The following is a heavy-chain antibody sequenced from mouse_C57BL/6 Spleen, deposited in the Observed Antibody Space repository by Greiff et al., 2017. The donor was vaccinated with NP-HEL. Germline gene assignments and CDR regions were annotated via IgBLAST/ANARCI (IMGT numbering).Heavy chain of an antibody. Sequence: VQLKESGGGLVQPGGSLSLSCAASGFTFTDYYMSWVRQPPGKALEWLGFLRNTANGYTTEYISSVKGRLTISRDKSQSILYLQINALRAEDSATYYCARIITPDGFDYWGKGTLVTVSA. CDR2: LRNTANGYTT. V-gene: IGHV7-3*01. D-gene: IGHD1-1*01. CDR1: GFTFTDYY. J-gene: IGHJ3*01. CDR3: ARIITPDGFDY.